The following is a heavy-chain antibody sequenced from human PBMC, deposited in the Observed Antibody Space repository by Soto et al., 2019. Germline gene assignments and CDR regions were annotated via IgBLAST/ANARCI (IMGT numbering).Heavy chain of an antibody. J-gene: IGHJ4*02. V-gene: IGHV1-46*01. CDR3: ARDGTDGIPGVLRYFDWPDY. Sequence: ASVKVSCKASGYTFTSYYMHWVRQAPGQGLEWMGIINPSGGSTSYAQNFQGRVTMTRDTSTSTVYMELSSLRSEDTAVYYCARDGTDGIPGVLRYFDWPDYLGQGTLVTVS. D-gene: IGHD3-9*01. CDR1: GYTFTSYY. CDR2: INPSGGST.